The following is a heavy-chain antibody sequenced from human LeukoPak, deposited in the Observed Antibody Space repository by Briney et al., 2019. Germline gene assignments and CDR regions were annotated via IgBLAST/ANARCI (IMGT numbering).Heavy chain of an antibody. J-gene: IGHJ4*02. CDR2: IRYDGSNK. D-gene: IGHD7-27*01. Sequence: PGGSLRLSCAASGFTFSSYGMHWVRQAPGKGLEWVAFIRYDGSNKYYADSVKGRFTISRDNSKNTLYLQMNSLRAEDTAVYYCAKESANWGKREPYYFDYWGQGTLVTVSS. CDR3: AKESANWGKREPYYFDY. V-gene: IGHV3-30*02. CDR1: GFTFSSYG.